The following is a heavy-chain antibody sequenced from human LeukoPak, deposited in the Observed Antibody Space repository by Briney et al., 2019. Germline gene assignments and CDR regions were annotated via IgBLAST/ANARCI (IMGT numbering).Heavy chain of an antibody. CDR3: ARDKNIVATISGYYYYMDV. CDR2: INPNSGGT. CDR1: GYTFTGYY. V-gene: IGHV1-2*02. D-gene: IGHD5-12*01. Sequence: ASVKVSCKASGYTFTGYYMHWVRQAPGQGLEWMGWINPNSGGTNYAQKLQGRVTMTTDTSTSTAYMELRSLRSDDTAVYYCARDKNIVATISGYYYYMDVWGKGTTVTISS. J-gene: IGHJ6*03.